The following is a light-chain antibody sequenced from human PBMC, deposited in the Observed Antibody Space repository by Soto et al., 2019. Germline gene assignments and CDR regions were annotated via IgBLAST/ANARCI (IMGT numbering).Light chain of an antibody. CDR2: RAS. J-gene: IGKJ1*01. CDR3: QQYNNYPRT. Sequence: DIQMTQFPSTLPASVGDTVTITCRASQTVDTWLAWYQQKPGKAPSLLIYRASSLESGVPSRFSGSGSGTEFTLTIRSLQPDDFASYYGQQYNNYPRTFGQGTKVEVK. CDR1: QTVDTW. V-gene: IGKV1-5*03.